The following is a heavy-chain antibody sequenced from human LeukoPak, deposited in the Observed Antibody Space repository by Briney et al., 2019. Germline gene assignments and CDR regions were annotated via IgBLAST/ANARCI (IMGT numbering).Heavy chain of an antibody. V-gene: IGHV1-2*07. CDR1: GYTFIGYY. CDR2: INPKNGGA. D-gene: IGHD2-2*01. Sequence: ASVKVSCKTSGYTFIGYYMHWVRQAPGQGLEWMGWINPKNGGANYAPSFQGRVTMTRDRSISTVYMELTRLTSDDTAVFYCARALYHTFDYWGQGTLVTVSS. J-gene: IGHJ4*02. CDR3: ARALYHTFDY.